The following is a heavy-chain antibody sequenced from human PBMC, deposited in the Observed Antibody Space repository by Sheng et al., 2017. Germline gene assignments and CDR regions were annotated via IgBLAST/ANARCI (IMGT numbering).Heavy chain of an antibody. J-gene: IGHJ4*02. V-gene: IGHV3-7*01. Sequence: EVQLVESGGGLVQPGGSLRLSCAASGFTFSSYWMSWVRQAPGKGLEWVANIKQDGSEKYYVDSVKGRFTISRDNAKNSLYLQMNSLRAEDTAVYYCVRSGMAVAASREGFDYWGQGTLVTVSS. D-gene: IGHD6-19*01. CDR3: VRSGMAVAASREGFDY. CDR1: GFTFSSYW. CDR2: IKQDGSEK.